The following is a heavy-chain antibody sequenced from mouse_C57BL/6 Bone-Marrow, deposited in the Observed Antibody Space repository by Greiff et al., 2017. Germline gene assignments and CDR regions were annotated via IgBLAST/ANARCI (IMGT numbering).Heavy chain of an antibody. V-gene: IGHV1-76*01. CDR2: IYPGSGNT. CDR1: GYTFTDYY. CDR3: ARDDGYVFGD. D-gene: IGHD2-3*01. Sequence: VKLQESGAELVRPGASVKLSCKASGYTFTDYYINWVKQRPGQGLEWIARIYPGSGNTYYNEKFKGKATLTAEKSSSTAYMQLSSLTSEDSAVYFCARDDGYVFGDWGQGTTLTVSS. J-gene: IGHJ2*01.